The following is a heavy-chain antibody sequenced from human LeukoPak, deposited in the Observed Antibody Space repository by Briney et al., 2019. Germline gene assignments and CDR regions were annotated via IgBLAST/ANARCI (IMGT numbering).Heavy chain of an antibody. V-gene: IGHV3-21*01. Sequence: GGSLRLSCAASGFTFSSYGMNWVRQAPGKGLEWVSSISSSSSYIYYADSVKGRFTISRDNAKNSLYLQMNSLRAEDTAVYYCARGKDYYGSGSSFDYWGQGTLVTVSS. CDR3: ARGKDYYGSGSSFDY. CDR2: ISSSSSYI. D-gene: IGHD3-10*01. CDR1: GFTFSSYG. J-gene: IGHJ4*02.